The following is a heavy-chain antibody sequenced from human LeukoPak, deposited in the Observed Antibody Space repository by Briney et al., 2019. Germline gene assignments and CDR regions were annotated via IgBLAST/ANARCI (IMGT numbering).Heavy chain of an antibody. CDR2: VYYSGST. J-gene: IGHJ6*03. CDR3: ARQSIAARGYYYYMDV. Sequence: SETLSLTCTVSGGSINTSSYYWGWIRQPPGKGLEWIGSVYYSGSTHYNPSLKSQVAISVDTSKNHFSLRLSSVTAADTAVYYCARQSIAARGYYYYMDVWGKGTTVTVSS. D-gene: IGHD6-6*01. V-gene: IGHV4-39*01. CDR1: GGSINTSSYY.